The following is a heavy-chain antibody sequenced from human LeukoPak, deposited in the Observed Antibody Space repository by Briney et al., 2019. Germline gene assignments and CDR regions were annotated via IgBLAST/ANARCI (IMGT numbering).Heavy chain of an antibody. CDR3: ARDNYYGSGSYYV. D-gene: IGHD3-10*01. CDR2: IYHSGST. V-gene: IGHV4-38-2*02. Sequence: KPSETLSLTCAVSGYSISSGYYWGWIRQPPGKGLEWIGSIYHSGSTYYNPSLKSRVTISVDTSRNQFSLKLSSVTAADTAVYYCARDNYYGSGSYYVWGQGTLVTVSS. J-gene: IGHJ4*02. CDR1: GYSISSGYY.